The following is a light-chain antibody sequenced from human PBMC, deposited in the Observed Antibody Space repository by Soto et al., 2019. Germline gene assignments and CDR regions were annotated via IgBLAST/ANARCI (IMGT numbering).Light chain of an antibody. Sequence: EIVLTQSPGTLSXXPXXXXTXXXRASQSVSSSYLAWYQQKPGQTPRLLIHGVSSRATGIPDRFSGSGSGTDFTLTISRLEPEDFAVYYCHQYGKSPWTFGQGTKVDIK. J-gene: IGKJ1*01. CDR2: GVS. V-gene: IGKV3-20*01. CDR3: HQYGKSPWT. CDR1: QSVSSSY.